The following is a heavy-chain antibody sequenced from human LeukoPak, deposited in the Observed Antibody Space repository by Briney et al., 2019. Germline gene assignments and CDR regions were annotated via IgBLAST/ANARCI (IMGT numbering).Heavy chain of an antibody. V-gene: IGHV4-31*03. D-gene: IGHD2-21*02. CDR2: IYYSGST. CDR1: GGSISSGGYY. Sequence: PSETLSLTCTVSGGSISSGGYYWSWIRQHPGKGLEWIGYIYYSGSTYYNPFLKSRVTISVDTSKNQFSLKLSSVTAADTAVYYCARWGHIVVVTAGDAFDIWGQGTMVTVSS. CDR3: ARWGHIVVVTAGDAFDI. J-gene: IGHJ3*02.